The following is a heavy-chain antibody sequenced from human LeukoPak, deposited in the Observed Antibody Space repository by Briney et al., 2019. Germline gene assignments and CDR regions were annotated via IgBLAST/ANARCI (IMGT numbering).Heavy chain of an antibody. J-gene: IGHJ3*02. V-gene: IGHV3-48*04. CDR1: GFTFSSYN. CDR2: ISSSSGTI. D-gene: IGHD2-15*01. Sequence: TGGSLRLSCVASGFTFSSYNMNWVRQAPGRGLEWVSYISSSSGTIYYADSVKGRFTISRDNAKNSLYLQMNSLRAEDTAVYYCARDGLEGYCSGGSCYDAFDIWGQGTMVTVSS. CDR3: ARDGLEGYCSGGSCYDAFDI.